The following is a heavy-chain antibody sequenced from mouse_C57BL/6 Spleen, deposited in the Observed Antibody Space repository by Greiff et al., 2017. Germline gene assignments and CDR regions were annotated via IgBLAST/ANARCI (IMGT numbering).Heavy chain of an antibody. CDR1: GFTFSDYG. CDR3: ARPIQAY. V-gene: IGHV5-17*01. CDR2: ISSGSSTI. J-gene: IGHJ3*01. Sequence: EVQLVESGGGLVKPGGSLKLSCAASGFTFSDYGMHWVRQAPETGLEWVAYISSGSSTIYYADTVKGRFTISRDNAKNTLFLQMTSLRSEDTAMYYCARPIQAYWGQGTLVTVSA.